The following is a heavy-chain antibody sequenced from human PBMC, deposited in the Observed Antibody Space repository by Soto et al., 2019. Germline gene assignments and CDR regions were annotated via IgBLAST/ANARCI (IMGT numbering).Heavy chain of an antibody. CDR2: IYYSGST. CDR3: SRGPGGVRYSGWLSYFDY. J-gene: IGHJ4*02. V-gene: IGHV4-31*03. Sequence: PSETLSLTCTVSGGSISSGGYYWSWIRQHPGRGLEGIGYIYYSGSTYYNPSLKSRISISVDTSKNQFSLKLSSVTAADTAVYYCSRGPGGVRYSGWLSYFDYWGQGTLVTVSS. CDR1: GGSISSGGYY. D-gene: IGHD3-9*01.